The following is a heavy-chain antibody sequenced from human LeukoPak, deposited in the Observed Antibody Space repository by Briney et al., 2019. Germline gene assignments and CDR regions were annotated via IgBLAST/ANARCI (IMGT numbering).Heavy chain of an antibody. J-gene: IGHJ4*02. CDR3: ARALCSSTSCYENY. Sequence: GESLKISCKGSGYSFTSYWISWVRQMTGKGLEWMGRTDPSDSYTNYSPSFQGHVTMSVDKSISTAYLQWSSLKAPDTAMYYCARALCSSTSCYENYWGQGTLVTVSS. CDR1: GYSFTSYW. V-gene: IGHV5-10-1*01. D-gene: IGHD2-2*01. CDR2: TDPSDSYT.